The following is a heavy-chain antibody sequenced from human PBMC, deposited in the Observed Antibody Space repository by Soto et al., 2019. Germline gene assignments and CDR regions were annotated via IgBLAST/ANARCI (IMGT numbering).Heavy chain of an antibody. J-gene: IGHJ2*01. CDR3: ARKVLGSTSRPDWWYFDL. CDR2: ISGGGDRA. Sequence: EVQLLESGGGLVQPGGSLRLSCVGSGFTFINYAMNWVRQTPGKGLEWDSTISGGGDRAFDADTVKGRFTISRDNSKNTVNLQMNSLRADDTAVYYCARKVLGSTSRPDWWYFDLWGRGTLVTVSS. V-gene: IGHV3-23*01. D-gene: IGHD2-2*01. CDR1: GFTFINYA.